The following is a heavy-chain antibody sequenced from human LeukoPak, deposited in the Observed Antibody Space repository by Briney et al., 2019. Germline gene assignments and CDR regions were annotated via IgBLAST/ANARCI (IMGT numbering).Heavy chain of an antibody. CDR3: ARGYYYQNYYFDY. V-gene: IGHV4-34*01. J-gene: IGHJ4*02. CDR1: GGSFSGYY. D-gene: IGHD5-12*01. CDR2: INHSGST. Sequence: PSETLSLTCAVYGGSFSGYYWSWIRQPPGKGLEWIGEINHSGSTNYNPSLKSRVTISVDTSKNQFSLKLTSVTAADTAVYYCARGYYYQNYYFDYWGQGTLVTVSS.